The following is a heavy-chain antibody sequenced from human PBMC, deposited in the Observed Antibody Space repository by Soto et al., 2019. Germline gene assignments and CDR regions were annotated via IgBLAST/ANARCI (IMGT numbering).Heavy chain of an antibody. CDR2: TKNKPNNYTT. CDR1: GFTFTGHY. Sequence: PGGSLRLSCLASGFTFTGHYMDWVRQAPGTGLEWIARTKNKPNNYTTTYAASVKGRFTISRDDSESSLYLQMNNLKTEDTAVYYCAREIRRDYYYYYPLDVWGQGTTVTVSS. CDR3: AREIRRDYYYYYPLDV. V-gene: IGHV3-72*01. J-gene: IGHJ6*02.